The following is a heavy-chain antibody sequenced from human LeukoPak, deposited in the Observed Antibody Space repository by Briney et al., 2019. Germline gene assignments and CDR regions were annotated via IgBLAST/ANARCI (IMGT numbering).Heavy chain of an antibody. CDR2: ISSSSSTI. CDR3: ARDVGSYEY. V-gene: IGHV3-48*01. Sequence: ETLSLTCTVSGYSISSGYYWGWIRQPPGKGLEWVSYISSSSSTIYYADSVKGRFTISRDNAKNSLYLQMNSLRAEDTAVYYCARDVGSYEYWGQGTLVTVSS. J-gene: IGHJ4*02. CDR1: GYSISSGYY. D-gene: IGHD1-26*01.